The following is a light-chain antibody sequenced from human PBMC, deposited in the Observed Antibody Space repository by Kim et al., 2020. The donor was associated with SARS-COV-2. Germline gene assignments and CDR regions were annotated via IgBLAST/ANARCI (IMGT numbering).Light chain of an antibody. V-gene: IGKV3-20*01. CDR1: QRVTSTY. CDR2: SAS. CDR3: QQYGSSPLT. J-gene: IGKJ4*01. Sequence: SPGERATLSCRASQRVTSTYLAWYQQTPGQPPRLLIYSASSRATGIPDRFSGSGSGTDFTLTISRLEPADFAVYYCQQYGSSPLTFGGGTKVDIK.